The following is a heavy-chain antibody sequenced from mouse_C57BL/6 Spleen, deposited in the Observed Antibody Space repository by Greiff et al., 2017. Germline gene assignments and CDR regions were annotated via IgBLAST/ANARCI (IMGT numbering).Heavy chain of an antibody. V-gene: IGHV5-17*01. CDR3: ATPYYSNDFDY. J-gene: IGHJ2*01. CDR2: ISSGSSTI. CDR1: GFTFSDYG. Sequence: EVKLVESGGGLVKPGGSLKLSCAASGFTFSDYGMHWVRQAPEKGLEWVAYISSGSSTIYYADTVKGRFTISRDNAKNTLFLQMTSLRSEDTAMYYCATPYYSNDFDYWGQGTTLTVSS. D-gene: IGHD2-5*01.